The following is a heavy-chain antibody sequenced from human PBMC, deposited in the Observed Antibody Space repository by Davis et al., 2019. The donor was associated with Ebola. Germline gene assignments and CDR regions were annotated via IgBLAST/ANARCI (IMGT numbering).Heavy chain of an antibody. D-gene: IGHD2/OR15-2a*01. Sequence: MPSETLSLTCTVSGGSISSSSYYWGWIRQPPGKGLEWIGSIYYSGSTYYNPSLKSRVTISVDTSKNQFSLKLSSVTAADTAVYYCATQYSNGWFDPWGQGILVTVSS. CDR1: GGSISSSSYY. CDR3: ATQYSNGWFDP. CDR2: IYYSGST. J-gene: IGHJ5*02. V-gene: IGHV4-39*01.